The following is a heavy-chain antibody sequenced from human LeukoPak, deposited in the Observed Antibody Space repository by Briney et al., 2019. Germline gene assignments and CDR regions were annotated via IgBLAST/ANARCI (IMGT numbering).Heavy chain of an antibody. CDR2: INWNGGST. V-gene: IGHV3-20*04. J-gene: IGHJ4*02. CDR3: ARDQACGGDCYSGVYFDY. D-gene: IGHD2-21*02. Sequence: GGSLRLSCAASGFTFSTYWMSWVRQAPGKGLEWVSGINWNGGSTGYADSVKGRFTISRDNAKNSLYLQMNSLRAEDTALYYCARDQACGGDCYSGVYFDYWGQGTLVTVSS. CDR1: GFTFSTYW.